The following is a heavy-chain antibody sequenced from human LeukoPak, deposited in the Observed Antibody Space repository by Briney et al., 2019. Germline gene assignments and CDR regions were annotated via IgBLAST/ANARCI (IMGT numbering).Heavy chain of an antibody. CDR3: ARDDNWGFDY. V-gene: IGHV3-21*05. J-gene: IGHJ4*02. Sequence: GRSLRLSCVASGFTSGNYWMNWVRQAPGKGLEWVANIRGSGSGMGSGNYYADSVQGRFTISRDNAKNSLYLQMNSLRAEDTAFYYCARDDNWGFDYWGQGALVTVSS. CDR1: GFTSGNYW. D-gene: IGHD7-27*01. CDR2: IRGSGSGM.